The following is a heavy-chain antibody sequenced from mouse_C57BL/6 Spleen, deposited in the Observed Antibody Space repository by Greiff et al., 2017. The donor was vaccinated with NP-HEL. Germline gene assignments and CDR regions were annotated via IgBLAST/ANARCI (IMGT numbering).Heavy chain of an antibody. J-gene: IGHJ1*03. Sequence: VQLQQSGAELVKPGASVKISCKASGYAFSSYWMNWVKQRHGKGLEWIGQIYPGDGDTNYNGKFKGKATLTADQSSSTAYMQLSSLTSEDSAVYFCARSNDDLSFDVWGTGTTVTVSS. D-gene: IGHD2-3*01. V-gene: IGHV1-80*01. CDR2: IYPGDGDT. CDR1: GYAFSSYW. CDR3: ARSNDDLSFDV.